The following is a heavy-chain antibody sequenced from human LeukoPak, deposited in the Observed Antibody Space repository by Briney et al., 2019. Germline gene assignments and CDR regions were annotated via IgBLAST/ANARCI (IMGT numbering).Heavy chain of an antibody. CDR1: GFTFSNYE. D-gene: IGHD3-10*01. CDR2: IRSSGTTK. J-gene: IGHJ4*02. CDR3: ARMRISMMRGVSTFYFDY. Sequence: GGSLRLSCAASGFTFSNYEMNWVRQTPGKGLEWVSYIRSSGTTKYYADSVKGRFTISRDNAKNTLYLHMNSLRAEDTAVYYCARMRISMMRGVSTFYFDYWGQGTLVTVSS. V-gene: IGHV3-48*03.